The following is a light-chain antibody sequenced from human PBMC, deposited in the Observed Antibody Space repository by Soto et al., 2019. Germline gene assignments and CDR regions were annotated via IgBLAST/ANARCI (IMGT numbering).Light chain of an antibody. J-gene: IGLJ2*01. CDR3: SSYTSSSTRV. CDR1: SSDVGGYNY. V-gene: IGLV2-14*01. Sequence: QSALTQPASVSGSPGQSTTISCTGTSSDVGGYNYVSWYQQHPGKAPKLIIYEVSNRPSGISNRFSGSKSGNTASLTISGLQAEDEADYYCSSYTSSSTRVFGGGTKLTVL. CDR2: EVS.